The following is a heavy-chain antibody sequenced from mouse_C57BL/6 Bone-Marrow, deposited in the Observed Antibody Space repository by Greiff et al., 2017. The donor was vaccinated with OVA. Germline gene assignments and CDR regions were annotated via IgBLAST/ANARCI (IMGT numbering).Heavy chain of an antibody. J-gene: IGHJ2*01. CDR1: GYTFTSYW. D-gene: IGHD2-2*01. Sequence: VQLQQPGAELVRPGTSVKLSCKASGYTFTSYWMHWVKQRPGQGLEWIGVIDPSDSYTNYNQKFKGKATLTVDTSSSTAYMQLSSLTSEDSAVYYYAKGYRIWGQGTTLTVSS. CDR3: AKGYRI. CDR2: IDPSDSYT. V-gene: IGHV1-59*01.